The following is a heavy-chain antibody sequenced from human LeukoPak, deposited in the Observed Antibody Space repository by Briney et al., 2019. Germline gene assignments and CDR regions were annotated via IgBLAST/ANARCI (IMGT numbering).Heavy chain of an antibody. J-gene: IGHJ4*02. Sequence: GGALRVSCVASGFSLKSYAMNWVRQDPGEGREWVSLMNGLVGGTYYAHSQKGRFRISRDNSKNTVYLLMNSVRAEDTAVYYCANEVFTVTIGFGFDSWGQGTQVTVSS. CDR2: MNGLVGGT. V-gene: IGHV3-23*01. CDR3: ANEVFTVTIGFGFDS. D-gene: IGHD4-17*01. CDR1: GFSLKSYA.